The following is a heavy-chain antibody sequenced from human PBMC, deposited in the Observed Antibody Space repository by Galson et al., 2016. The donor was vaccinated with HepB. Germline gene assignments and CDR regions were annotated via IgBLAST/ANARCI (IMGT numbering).Heavy chain of an antibody. V-gene: IGHV4-34*01. J-gene: IGHJ5*02. D-gene: IGHD2-2*01. Sequence: SETLSLTCAVYGGSFSDYYWSWIRQPPGKGLEWIGEINHRGSTNYNPSLKSRVSISVDTSKNQVSLKLNSVTAADTAVYFCARETVVVVVSATFGNWFDPWGRGSLVTVSS. CDR2: INHRGST. CDR1: GGSFSDYY. CDR3: ARETVVVVVSATFGNWFDP.